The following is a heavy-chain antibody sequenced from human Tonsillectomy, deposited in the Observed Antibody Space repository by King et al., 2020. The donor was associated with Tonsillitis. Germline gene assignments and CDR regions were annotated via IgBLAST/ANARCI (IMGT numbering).Heavy chain of an antibody. J-gene: IGHJ4*02. CDR2: ISSSGSSI. CDR1: GFNFSTYF. Sequence: VQLVESGGDLVQPGGSLRLSCAASGFNFSTYFMNWVRQAPGKGLEWVSYISSSGSSIVHADSVKGRFTISRDNAKNSLYLQMSNLRAEDTAVYYCVRDHEFGQQLGAPYWGRGTLVTVSS. CDR3: VRDHEFGQQLGAPY. V-gene: IGHV3-48*04. D-gene: IGHD6-13*01.